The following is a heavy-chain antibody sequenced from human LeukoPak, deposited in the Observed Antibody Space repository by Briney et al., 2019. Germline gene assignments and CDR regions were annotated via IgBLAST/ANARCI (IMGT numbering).Heavy chain of an antibody. CDR1: GFTFSSYE. V-gene: IGHV3-48*03. CDR2: ISSSGTTI. Sequence: QAGGSLRLSCAASGFTFSSYEMNWVRQAPGKGLEWVSYISSSGTTINYSDSVKGRFTISRDNSKNTLYLQMNSLRAEDTALYYCAGSSGWKDYWGQGTLVTVSS. CDR3: AGSSGWKDY. D-gene: IGHD6-19*01. J-gene: IGHJ4*02.